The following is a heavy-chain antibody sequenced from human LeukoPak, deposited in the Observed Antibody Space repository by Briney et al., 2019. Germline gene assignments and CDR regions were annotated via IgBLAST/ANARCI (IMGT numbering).Heavy chain of an antibody. V-gene: IGHV4-4*02. CDR3: AREGGPYRPLDY. J-gene: IGHJ4*02. CDR1: GGSITSTNY. Sequence: SGTLSLTCGVSGGSITSTNYWPWVRQPPGKGLEWIGEVNLQGSTNYNPSLMGRVSISVDMSENHISLQLTSVTAADTAVYYCAREGGPYRPLDYSGQGTLVTVSS. CDR2: VNLQGST.